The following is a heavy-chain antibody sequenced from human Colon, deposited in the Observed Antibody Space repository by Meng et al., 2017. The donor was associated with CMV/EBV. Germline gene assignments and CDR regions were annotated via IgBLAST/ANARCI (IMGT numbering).Heavy chain of an antibody. Sequence: QVLLVQSGAAVKKPGASMKGSCTASGYTFTGYNIHWVRQAPGQGLEWMGWINPHTGGTNYASKFQGWVTMTRDSSISTAYMELTSLTSDDTAVYYCARPEHYYHTSGYPGDYFDYWGQGTLVTVSS. V-gene: IGHV1-2*04. CDR1: GYTFTGYN. J-gene: IGHJ4*02. D-gene: IGHD3-22*01. CDR2: INPHTGGT. CDR3: ARPEHYYHTSGYPGDYFDY.